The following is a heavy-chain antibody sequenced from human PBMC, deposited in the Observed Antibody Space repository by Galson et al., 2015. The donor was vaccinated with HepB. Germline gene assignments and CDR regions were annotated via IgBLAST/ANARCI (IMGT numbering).Heavy chain of an antibody. D-gene: IGHD3-10*01. CDR1: GFSLSTSGMC. CDR3: ARIRYYYGSGMGYYYYGMDV. Sequence: PALVKPTQTLTLTCTFSGFSLSTSGMCVSWIRQPPGKALEWLARIDWDDDKYYSTSLKTRLTISKDTSKNQVVLTMTNMDPVDTATYYCARIRYYYGSGMGYYYYGMDVWGQGTTVTVSS. J-gene: IGHJ6*02. V-gene: IGHV2-70*11. CDR2: IDWDDDK.